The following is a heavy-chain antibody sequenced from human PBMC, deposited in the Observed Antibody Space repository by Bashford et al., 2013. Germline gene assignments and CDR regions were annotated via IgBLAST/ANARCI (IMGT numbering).Heavy chain of an antibody. CDR1: GASVSSGSYY. CDR2: MFYSGSS. CDR3: AGTITVADISQET. J-gene: IGHJ5*02. V-gene: IGHV4-61*01. D-gene: IGHD6-19*01. Sequence: SETLSLTCTVSGASVSSGSYYWSWIRQPPGKGLEWIGYMFYSGSSNYNPSLKSRVTISVDTSKNQFSLNLSSVTAADTAVYYCAGTITVADISQETWGQGTLVTVSS.